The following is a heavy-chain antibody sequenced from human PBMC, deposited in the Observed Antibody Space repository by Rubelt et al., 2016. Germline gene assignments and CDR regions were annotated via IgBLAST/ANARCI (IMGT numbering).Heavy chain of an antibody. D-gene: IGHD6-19*01. CDR3: ARLSSGWYYFDY. CDR1: GGSISSSSYY. J-gene: IGHJ4*02. Sequence: QLQLQESGPGLVKPSETLSLTCTVSGGSISSSSYYWGWIRQPPGKGLEWIGSIYYSGSTYYNPSLKSRATNSVDRSKNQFSLKLSSVTAADTAVYYCARLSSGWYYFDYWGQGTLVTVSS. CDR2: IYYSGST. V-gene: IGHV4-39*01.